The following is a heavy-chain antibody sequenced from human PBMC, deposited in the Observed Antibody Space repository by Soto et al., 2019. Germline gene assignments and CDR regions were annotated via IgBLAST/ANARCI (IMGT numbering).Heavy chain of an antibody. D-gene: IGHD6-19*01. Sequence: SETLSLTCTVSGGSISSGGYYWSWIRQHPGKGLEWIGYIYYSGSAYYNPSLKSRVTISVDTSKNQFSLKLSSVTAADTAVYYCARDYSGGWYRGGAFDIWGQGTMVTVSS. CDR2: IYYSGSA. J-gene: IGHJ3*02. CDR3: ARDYSGGWYRGGAFDI. V-gene: IGHV4-31*03. CDR1: GGSISSGGYY.